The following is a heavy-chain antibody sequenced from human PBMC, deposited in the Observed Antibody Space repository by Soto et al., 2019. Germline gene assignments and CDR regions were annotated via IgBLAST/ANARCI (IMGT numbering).Heavy chain of an antibody. CDR3: ASAPRDYGDYLD. D-gene: IGHD4-17*01. CDR1: GYTFTSYG. J-gene: IGHJ4*02. Sequence: QVQLVQSGAEVKKPGASVKVSCKASGYTFTSYGISWVRQAPGQGLEWMGWISAYNGNTNYAQKRQGRVTMTTARSTSTAYMELRSLRSDDTAVYYCASAPRDYGDYLDWGQGTLVTVSS. CDR2: ISAYNGNT. V-gene: IGHV1-18*01.